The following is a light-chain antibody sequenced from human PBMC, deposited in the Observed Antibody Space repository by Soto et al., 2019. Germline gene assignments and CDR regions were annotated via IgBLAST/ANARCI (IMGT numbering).Light chain of an antibody. V-gene: IGKV3-15*01. CDR3: QQYTYWPRT. CDR2: GAS. Sequence: EIVMTQSPATLSVSPGERATLSCRASQSVGANLAWYQQKPGQAPRLLIYGASTRAAGISPRFSGGGSGTEFTLTISSLTSEDFGVYYCQQYTYWPRTFGQGTKVGIK. J-gene: IGKJ1*01. CDR1: QSVGAN.